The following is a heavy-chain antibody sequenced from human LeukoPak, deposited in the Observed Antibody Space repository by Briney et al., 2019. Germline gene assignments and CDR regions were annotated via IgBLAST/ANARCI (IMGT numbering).Heavy chain of an antibody. CDR2: VSGSGGST. D-gene: IGHD2-15*01. CDR3: ARDPICSGGSCKGGWFDP. CDR1: GFTFSSYA. J-gene: IGHJ5*02. Sequence: GGSLRLSCAASGFTFSSYAMSWVRQAPGKGLEWVSAVSGSGGSTYYADSVKGRFTISRDNSKNTLYLQMNSLRAEDTAVYYCARDPICSGGSCKGGWFDPWGQGTLVTVSS. V-gene: IGHV3-23*01.